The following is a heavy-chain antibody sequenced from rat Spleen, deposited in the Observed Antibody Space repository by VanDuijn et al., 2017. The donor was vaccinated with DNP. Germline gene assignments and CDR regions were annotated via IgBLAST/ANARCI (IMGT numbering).Heavy chain of an antibody. J-gene: IGHJ3*01. V-gene: IGHV5-7*01. CDR3: ARVFMDWFAY. Sequence: EVQLVESGGGLVQPGRSLKLSCAASGFTFSDYNMAWVRQAPKKGLEWVASINYDGSSTYYRDSVKGRFTISRDNAKSTLYLQMDSLRSEDAATYFCARVFMDWFAYWGQGTLVTVSS. CDR1: GFTFSDYN. CDR2: INYDGSST. D-gene: IGHD1-6*01.